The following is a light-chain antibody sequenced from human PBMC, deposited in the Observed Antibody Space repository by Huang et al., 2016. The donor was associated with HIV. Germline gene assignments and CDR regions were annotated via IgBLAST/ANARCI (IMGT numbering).Light chain of an antibody. Sequence: DIQMTQSPSTLSPSVGDRVTITCRASQSISRWLAWYQQKPGKAPKLLIYEASTLETVVASRCRGSGTGTEFTLTISSLQPDDLATYYCQHYNVYSLPYTFGQGTKLEIK. CDR2: EAS. CDR1: QSISRW. J-gene: IGKJ2*01. V-gene: IGKV1-5*03. CDR3: QHYNVYSLPYT.